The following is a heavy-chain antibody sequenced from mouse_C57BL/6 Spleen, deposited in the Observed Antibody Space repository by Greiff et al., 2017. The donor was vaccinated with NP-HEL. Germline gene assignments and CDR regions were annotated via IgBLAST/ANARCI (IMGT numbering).Heavy chain of an antibody. V-gene: IGHV1-26*01. CDR3: ARWGTTVVARGDAMDY. CDR2: INPNNGGT. CDR1: GYTFTDYY. D-gene: IGHD1-1*01. Sequence: VQLQQSGPELVKPGASVKISCKASGYTFTDYYMNWVKQSHGESLEWIGDINPNNGGTSYNQKFKGKATLTVDKSSSTAYMELRSLTSEDSAVYYCARWGTTVVARGDAMDYWGQGTSVTVSS. J-gene: IGHJ4*01.